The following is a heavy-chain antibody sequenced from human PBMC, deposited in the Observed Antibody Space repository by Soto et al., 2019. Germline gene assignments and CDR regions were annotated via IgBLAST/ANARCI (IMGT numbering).Heavy chain of an antibody. CDR3: ARNHYAILTGKPGGMDV. J-gene: IGHJ6*02. V-gene: IGHV4-30-2*01. Sequence: QLQLQDSGSGLVKPSQTLSITCAVSGGSISSGGYSWSWIRQPPGKGLEWIGYIYHSGSTYYNPSLLSRVTISVDRSKNQWFLNRSSVTAAATAVYYCARNHYAILTGKPGGMDVWGRGTTVTVSS. CDR2: IYHSGST. D-gene: IGHD3-9*01. CDR1: GGSISSGGYS.